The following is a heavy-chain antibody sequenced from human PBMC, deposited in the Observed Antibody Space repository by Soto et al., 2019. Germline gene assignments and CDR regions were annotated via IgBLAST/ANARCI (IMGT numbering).Heavy chain of an antibody. J-gene: IGHJ3*01. CDR1: GGSISSSTYY. D-gene: IGHD3-22*01. Sequence: QLQLQESGPGLVKPSETLSLTCTVSGGSISSSTYYWGWLRQPPGKGLEWIGSIYSSGSTYYNLSLKSRVTISVDTSKNQFSLKLSSVTAADTAVYYCATPVTSGYQALEVWGQGTMVTVSS. CDR2: IYSSGST. V-gene: IGHV4-39*01. CDR3: ATPVTSGYQALEV.